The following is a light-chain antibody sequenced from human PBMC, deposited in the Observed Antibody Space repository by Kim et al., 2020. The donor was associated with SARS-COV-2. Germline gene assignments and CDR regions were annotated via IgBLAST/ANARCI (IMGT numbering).Light chain of an antibody. CDR2: LEGNGRY. CDR3: ETWDYNTRV. J-gene: IGLJ3*02. Sequence: SVAATSTLNRGHSTSCIAWRQQQPGKAPRYLTRLEGNGRYNRGSGVPDRFSGSSSGADRHLTISNLQSEDEADYYCETWDYNTRVFGGGTQLTVL. CDR1: RGHSTSC. V-gene: IGLV4-60*03.